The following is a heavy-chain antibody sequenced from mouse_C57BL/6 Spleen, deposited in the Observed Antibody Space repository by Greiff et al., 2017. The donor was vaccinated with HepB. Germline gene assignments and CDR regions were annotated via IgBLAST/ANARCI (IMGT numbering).Heavy chain of an antibody. V-gene: IGHV2-5*01. J-gene: IGHJ3*01. Sequence: QVQLQQSGPGLVQPSQSLSITCTVSGFSLTSYGVHWVRQSPGKGLEWLGVIWRGGSTDYNAAFMSRLSITKDNTKSQVFFRMNILQADDTAIYYCANKDDCDGEFAYWGQGTLVTVSA. CDR3: ANKDDCDGEFAY. D-gene: IGHD2-4*01. CDR2: IWRGGST. CDR1: GFSLTSYG.